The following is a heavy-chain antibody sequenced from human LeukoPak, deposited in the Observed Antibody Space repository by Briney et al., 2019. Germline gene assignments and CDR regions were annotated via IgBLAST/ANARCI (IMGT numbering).Heavy chain of an antibody. CDR2: IYYSGST. V-gene: IGHV4-31*03. CDR1: GGSIRSGGYY. J-gene: IGHJ4*02. Sequence: SQTLSLTCTVSGGSIRSGGYYWSWIRQHPGKGLEWIGYIYYSGSTYYNPSLKSRVTISVDTSKNQFSLKLSSVTAADTAVYYCARAYLPFNYFDYWGQGTLVTVSS. CDR3: ARAYLPFNYFDY.